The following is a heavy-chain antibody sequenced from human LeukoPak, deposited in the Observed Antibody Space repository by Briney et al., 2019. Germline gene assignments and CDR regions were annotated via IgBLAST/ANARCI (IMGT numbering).Heavy chain of an antibody. CDR2: IIPITGMT. CDR3: AGDPRNYDSSGYYWDS. V-gene: IGHV1-69*04. Sequence: GASVKVSCKASGGSFTRYAISWVRQAPGQGLEWMGRIIPITGMTNNAQKFRGRLTIAADTSTTTAYMELTSLRSEDTAIYYCAGDPRNYDSSGYYWDSWGQGTLVTVSS. D-gene: IGHD3-22*01. J-gene: IGHJ4*02. CDR1: GGSFTRYA.